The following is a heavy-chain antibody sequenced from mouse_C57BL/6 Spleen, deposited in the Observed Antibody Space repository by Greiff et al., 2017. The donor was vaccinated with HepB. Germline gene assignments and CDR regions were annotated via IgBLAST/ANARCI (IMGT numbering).Heavy chain of an antibody. CDR2: IDPSDSYT. Sequence: QVQLQQPGAELVMPGASVKLSCKASGYTFTSYWMHWVKQRPGQGLEWIGEIDPSDSYTNYKQKFKGKSTLTVDKSSSTAYMTLSSLTSEDSAVYYCARKGNWYFDVWGTGTTVTVSS. J-gene: IGHJ1*03. CDR3: ARKGNWYFDV. CDR1: GYTFTSYW. V-gene: IGHV1-69*01.